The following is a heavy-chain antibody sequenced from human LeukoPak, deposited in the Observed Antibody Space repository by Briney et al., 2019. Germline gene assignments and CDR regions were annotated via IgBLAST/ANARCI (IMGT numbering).Heavy chain of an antibody. CDR2: IWYDGNNK. CDR1: GFTFSNYG. Sequence: GGSLRLSCAASGFTFSNYGMHWVRQAQGKGLEWVAVIWYDGNNKYYADSVKVRFTISRDNSKNTLYLQMNSLRAEDTAVYYCAKDPARDYYYYYMDVWGKGTTVTVSS. D-gene: IGHD5-24*01. J-gene: IGHJ6*03. CDR3: AKDPARDYYYYYMDV. V-gene: IGHV3-30*02.